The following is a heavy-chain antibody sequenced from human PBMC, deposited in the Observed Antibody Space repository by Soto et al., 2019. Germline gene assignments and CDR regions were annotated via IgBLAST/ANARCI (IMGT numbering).Heavy chain of an antibody. J-gene: IGHJ4*02. V-gene: IGHV4-59*08. Sequence: QVQLEESGPGLVKPSETLSLTCTVSGGSVRGDYWSWIRQSPGKRLERSGYIYYSGATNYHPCPQSRVTISVDPSKNRFSLKLTSVTAADTAVYYCARLSPYGDYARTTFFDYCGQGTLVTVSS. D-gene: IGHD4-17*01. CDR2: IYYSGAT. CDR1: GGSVRGDY. CDR3: ARLSPYGDYARTTFFDY.